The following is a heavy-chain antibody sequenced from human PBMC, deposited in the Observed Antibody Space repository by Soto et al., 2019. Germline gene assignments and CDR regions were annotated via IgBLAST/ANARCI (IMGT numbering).Heavy chain of an antibody. CDR3: TTDLSPDGYDFWSGYYSWVY. V-gene: IGHV3-66*01. CDR1: GFTVSSNY. D-gene: IGHD3-3*01. CDR2: IYSGGST. J-gene: IGHJ4*02. Sequence: PGGSLRLSCAASGFTVSSNYMSWVRQAPGKGLEWVSVIYSGGSTYYADSVKGRFTISRDNSKNTLYLQMNSLRTEDTAVYYCTTDLSPDGYDFWSGYYSWVYWGQGTLVTVSS.